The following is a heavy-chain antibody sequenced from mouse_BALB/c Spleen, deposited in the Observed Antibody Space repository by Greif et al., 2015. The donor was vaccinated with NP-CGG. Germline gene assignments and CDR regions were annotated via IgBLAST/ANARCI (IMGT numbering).Heavy chain of an antibody. J-gene: IGHJ3*01. Sequence: VQLQQSGAELVRPGSSVKISCKASGYAFSSYWMNWVKRRPGQGLEWIGQIYPGDGDTNYNGKFKGKATLTADKSSSTAYMQLSSLTSEDSAVYFCARVDDYDGDAWFAYWGQGTLVTVSA. V-gene: IGHV1-80*01. D-gene: IGHD2-4*01. CDR3: ARVDDYDGDAWFAY. CDR1: GYAFSSYW. CDR2: IYPGDGDT.